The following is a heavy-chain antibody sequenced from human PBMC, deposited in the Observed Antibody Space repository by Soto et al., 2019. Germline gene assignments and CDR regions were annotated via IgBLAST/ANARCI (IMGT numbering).Heavy chain of an antibody. Sequence: PGGSLRLSCAASGFTFSSYAMTWARQAPGRGLEWVSAISGSGDRTYYADSVKGRFTISRDNSKSALYLQMNSLRAEDTAVYYCANWVEGTMVYFDNWGQGTLVTVSS. D-gene: IGHD2-8*01. J-gene: IGHJ4*02. CDR1: GFTFSSYA. V-gene: IGHV3-23*01. CDR2: ISGSGDRT. CDR3: ANWVEGTMVYFDN.